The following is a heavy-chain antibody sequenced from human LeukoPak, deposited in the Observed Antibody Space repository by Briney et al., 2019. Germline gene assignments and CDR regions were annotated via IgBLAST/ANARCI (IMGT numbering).Heavy chain of an antibody. Sequence: ASVKVSCKASGYTFTGYYMHWVRQAPGLGLEWMGWINPNSGGTNYAQKFQGRVTMTRDTSISTAYMELSRLRSDDTAVYYCARDQGGSFVLDYWGQGTLVTVSS. D-gene: IGHD1-26*01. CDR3: ARDQGGSFVLDY. V-gene: IGHV1-2*02. CDR2: INPNSGGT. CDR1: GYTFTGYY. J-gene: IGHJ4*02.